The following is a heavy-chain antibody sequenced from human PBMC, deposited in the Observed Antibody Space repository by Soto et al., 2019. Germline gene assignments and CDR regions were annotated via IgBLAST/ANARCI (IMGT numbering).Heavy chain of an antibody. CDR3: AREGEDGKYSDY. D-gene: IGHD2-15*01. Sequence: EVQLVESGGGLVQPGGSLRLSCAASGFTLRSYWVTWVRQAPGKGLEWVANINQDGGEKHYVDSVKGRFSISRDNAKNSLYLQMSSLSPEDTAVYYCAREGEDGKYSDYWGQGSLVTVSS. V-gene: IGHV3-7*04. J-gene: IGHJ4*02. CDR2: INQDGGEK. CDR1: GFTLRSYW.